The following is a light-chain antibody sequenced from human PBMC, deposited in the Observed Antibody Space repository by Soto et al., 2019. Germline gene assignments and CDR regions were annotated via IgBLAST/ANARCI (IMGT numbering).Light chain of an antibody. CDR1: QSISSW. CDR3: QQYGSSRLT. V-gene: IGKV1-5*01. Sequence: DIQMTQSPSTLSASVGDRVTITCRASQSISSWLAWYQQKPGKAPKLLIYDASSLESGVPSRFSGSGSGTDFTLTISRLEPEDFAVYYCQQYGSSRLTFGGGTKVDIK. J-gene: IGKJ4*01. CDR2: DAS.